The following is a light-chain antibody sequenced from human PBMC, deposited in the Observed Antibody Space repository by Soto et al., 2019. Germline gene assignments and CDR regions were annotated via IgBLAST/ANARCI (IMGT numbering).Light chain of an antibody. Sequence: DIQMTQSPSTLSASVGDRVTITCRASQTLNDWLAWYQHKPGQGPKPLIYATSKLETGVPPRFSGSGSGTEFTLTINGLQPDDSATYFCQQYKYYWTFGQGTKAEVK. CDR3: QQYKYYWT. CDR2: ATS. J-gene: IGKJ1*01. V-gene: IGKV1-5*03. CDR1: QTLNDW.